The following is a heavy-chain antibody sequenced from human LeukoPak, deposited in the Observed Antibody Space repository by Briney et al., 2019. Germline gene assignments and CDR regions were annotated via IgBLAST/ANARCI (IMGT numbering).Heavy chain of an antibody. CDR1: GFTFSSYS. J-gene: IGHJ4*02. CDR3: AKRPSGVVVVAAFIDY. CDR2: ISSSSSYI. V-gene: IGHV3-21*04. D-gene: IGHD2-15*01. Sequence: GGSLRLSCAASGFTFSSYSMHWVRQAPGKGLEWVSSISSSSSYIYYADSVKGRFTISRDNSKNTLYLQMNSLRAEDTAVYYCAKRPSGVVVVAAFIDYWGQGTLVTVSS.